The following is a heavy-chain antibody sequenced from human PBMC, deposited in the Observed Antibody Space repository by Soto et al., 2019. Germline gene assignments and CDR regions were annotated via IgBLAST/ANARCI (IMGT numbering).Heavy chain of an antibody. Sequence: QVQLVQSGAEVKKPGSSVKVSCKASGGTFSSYAISWVRQAPGQGLEWMGGIIPIFGTANYAQKFQGRVTITAYESTSTAYMELSSLRSEDTAVYYCARSLVPAATAYYYYGMDGWGQGTTVTVSS. CDR1: GGTFSSYA. D-gene: IGHD2-2*01. J-gene: IGHJ6*02. CDR2: IIPIFGTA. V-gene: IGHV1-69*12. CDR3: ARSLVPAATAYYYYGMDG.